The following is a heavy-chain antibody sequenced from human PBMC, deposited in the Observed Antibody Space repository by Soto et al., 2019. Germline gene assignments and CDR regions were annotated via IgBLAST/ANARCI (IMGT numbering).Heavy chain of an antibody. Sequence: PSETLSLTCTVSGGSIGSYYWSWIRQPPGKGLEWIGYIYYNGITKYNSSLKSRVTLSVDTSKIQFSLYLTSMTAADTAVYYCARHGIPPTAMWDFWGQGILVTSPQ. CDR2: IYYNGIT. CDR1: GGSIGSYY. V-gene: IGHV4-59*08. D-gene: IGHD2-2*01. CDR3: ARHGIPPTAMWDF. J-gene: IGHJ4*02.